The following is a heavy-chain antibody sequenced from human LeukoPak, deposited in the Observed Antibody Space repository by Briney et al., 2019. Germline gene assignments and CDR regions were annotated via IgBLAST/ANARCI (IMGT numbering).Heavy chain of an antibody. Sequence: PGGSLRLSCAASEFTFSSYGMNWVRQAPGKGLEWVSYISTGSSTIYYADSVKGRFTVSRDNAKNSLYLQMNSLRDEDTAVYYCARRGTMTTELDYWGQGTLVTVSS. V-gene: IGHV3-48*02. D-gene: IGHD4-17*01. CDR1: EFTFSSYG. J-gene: IGHJ4*02. CDR3: ARRGTMTTELDY. CDR2: ISTGSSTI.